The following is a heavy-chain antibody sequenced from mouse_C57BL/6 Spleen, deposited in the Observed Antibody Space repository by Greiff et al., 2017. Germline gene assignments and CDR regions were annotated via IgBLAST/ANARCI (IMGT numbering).Heavy chain of an antibody. J-gene: IGHJ2*01. CDR2: IYPGDGDT. D-gene: IGHD1-1*01. Sequence: QVQLKQSGAELVKPGASVKISCKASGYAFSSYWMNWVKQRPGKGLEWIGQIYPGDGDTNYNGKFKGKATLTADKSSSTAYMQLSSLTSEDSAVYFCARSGTTVVATNFDYWGQGTTLTVSS. CDR1: GYAFSSYW. V-gene: IGHV1-80*01. CDR3: ARSGTTVVATNFDY.